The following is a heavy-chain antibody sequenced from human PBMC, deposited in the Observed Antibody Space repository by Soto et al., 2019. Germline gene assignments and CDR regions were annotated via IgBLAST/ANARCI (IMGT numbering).Heavy chain of an antibody. CDR3: LGCSGGACHKNYGMDV. Sequence: EVHLVESGGGLVKPGGSLRLSCAVSGFTFSSCTMNWVRQAPGKGLEWVSSISPSSGHIYYADSVKGRFTISRDNAKNSLFLQMNSLRGEGTAVYYCLGCSGGACHKNYGMDVWGQGTTVTVSS. J-gene: IGHJ6*02. V-gene: IGHV3-21*06. D-gene: IGHD2-15*01. CDR2: ISPSSGHI. CDR1: GFTFSSCT.